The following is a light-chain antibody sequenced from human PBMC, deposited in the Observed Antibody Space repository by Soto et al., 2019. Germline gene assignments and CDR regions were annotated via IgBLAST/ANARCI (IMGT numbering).Light chain of an antibody. CDR1: QSVSSD. Sequence: EIVLTQSPATLSLSPGERATLSCRASQSVSSDLAWYQQKPGQAPRRLIYDASNRATGIPARFSGSGSGTDFTLTISSLEPEDFAVYYCQQRSNWPPTFGQGTKLEIK. J-gene: IGKJ2*01. CDR3: QQRSNWPPT. CDR2: DAS. V-gene: IGKV3-11*01.